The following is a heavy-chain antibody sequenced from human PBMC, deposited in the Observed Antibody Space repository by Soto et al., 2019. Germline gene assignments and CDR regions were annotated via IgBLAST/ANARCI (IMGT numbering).Heavy chain of an antibody. CDR1: GYTFTSYY. D-gene: IGHD2-15*01. Sequence: GASVKVSCKASGYTFTSYYMHWVRQAPGQGLEWMGIINPSGGSTSYAQKFQGRVTMTRDTSTSTVYMELSSLRSEDTAVYYCARDPRYCSGGSCYPPRGNWFDPWGQGTLVTVSS. CDR3: ARDPRYCSGGSCYPPRGNWFDP. V-gene: IGHV1-46*01. CDR2: INPSGGST. J-gene: IGHJ5*02.